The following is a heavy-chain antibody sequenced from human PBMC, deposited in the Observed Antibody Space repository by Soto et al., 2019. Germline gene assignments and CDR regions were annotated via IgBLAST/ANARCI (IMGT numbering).Heavy chain of an antibody. CDR3: ARHGAAIWLGY. Sequence: GESLKISCNTSGYTFSVHCISWVLQVPGRGLQWMGNIDPSDSYINYNPAFRGHVTFSVDKSSSTAYLHWSSLGPSDTAIYYCARHGAAIWLGYWGQGTLVTVSS. J-gene: IGHJ4*02. CDR1: GYTFSVHC. D-gene: IGHD6-19*01. V-gene: IGHV5-10-1*01. CDR2: IDPSDSYI.